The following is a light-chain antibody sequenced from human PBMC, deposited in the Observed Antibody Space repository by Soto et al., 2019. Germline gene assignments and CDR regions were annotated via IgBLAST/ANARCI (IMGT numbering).Light chain of an antibody. CDR3: SPHRSGDCNV. CDR1: SDDVGAYNF. Sequence: QSVLTQPASVSGSPGQSITISCTGTSDDVGAYNFVSWYQQYPGKAPKLMVFGVINRPSGVSNRFSGSKTGNTASLTISGLQAEDEAFYYCSPHRSGDCNVFGTGTKVTLL. J-gene: IGLJ1*01. CDR2: GVI. V-gene: IGLV2-14*01.